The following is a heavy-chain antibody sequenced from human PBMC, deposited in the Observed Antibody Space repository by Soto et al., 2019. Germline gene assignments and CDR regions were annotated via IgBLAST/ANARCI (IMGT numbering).Heavy chain of an antibody. CDR3: VRGDNWNDEASDY. V-gene: IGHV3-33*01. J-gene: IGHJ4*02. D-gene: IGHD1-1*01. Sequence: GESLKISCAASGFMFSNHGMHWVRQAPGKGLEWVAVIWSDGNNKYYADSAKGRFTISRDNSKNTVYLQMNSLRAEDTAVYYCVRGDNWNDEASDYWGQGTLVTVSS. CDR1: GFMFSNHG. CDR2: IWSDGNNK.